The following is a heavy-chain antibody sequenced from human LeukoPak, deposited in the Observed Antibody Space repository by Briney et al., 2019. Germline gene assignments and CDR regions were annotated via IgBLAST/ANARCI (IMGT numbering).Heavy chain of an antibody. CDR3: ARIRSEPVGNGGSFDY. CDR2: IFNSGST. J-gene: IGHJ4*02. CDR1: GYSISSGYY. Sequence: SETLSLTCAVSGYSISSGYYWGCIRPPPGKGLEWIGSIFNSGSTYYNPSLKSRVTISADTSKRHFSLKLSSVTAADTAVYYCARIRSEPVGNGGSFDYWGQGTLVTVSS. V-gene: IGHV4-38-2*01. D-gene: IGHD3-16*01.